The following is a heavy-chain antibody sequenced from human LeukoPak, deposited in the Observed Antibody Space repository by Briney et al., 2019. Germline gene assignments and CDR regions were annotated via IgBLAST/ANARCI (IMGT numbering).Heavy chain of an antibody. D-gene: IGHD5-18*01. V-gene: IGHV3-48*04. CDR1: GFTFSSYS. CDR3: SRLRGYSYGYADS. J-gene: IGHJ4*02. CDR2: ISSSGSTI. Sequence: GGSLRLSCAASGFTFSSYSMNWVRQAPGKGLEWVSYISSSGSTIDYADSVKGRSTISRDNAKNSLYLQMNSLRAEDTAVYYCSRLRGYSYGYADSWGQGTLVTVSS.